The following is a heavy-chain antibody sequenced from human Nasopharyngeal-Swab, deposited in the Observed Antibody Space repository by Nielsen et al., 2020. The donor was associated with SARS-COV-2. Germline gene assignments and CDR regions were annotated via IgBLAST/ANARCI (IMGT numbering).Heavy chain of an antibody. CDR2: MSSSGSTI. CDR1: GFTFSSYE. J-gene: IGHJ3*02. CDR3: AGEERTPMIGVVIAYAFDI. V-gene: IGHV3-48*03. Sequence: GESLKISCAASGFTFSSYEMNWVRQAPGKGLEWVSYMSSSGSTIYYADSVKGRFTISRDNAKTSPYLQMNSLRAEDTAVYYCAGEERTPMIGVVIAYAFDIWGQGTMVTVSS. D-gene: IGHD3-22*01.